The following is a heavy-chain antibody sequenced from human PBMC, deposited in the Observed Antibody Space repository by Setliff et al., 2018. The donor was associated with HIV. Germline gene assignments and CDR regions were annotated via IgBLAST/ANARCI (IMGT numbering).Heavy chain of an antibody. D-gene: IGHD2-21*01. J-gene: IGHJ4*02. CDR3: ARDHQTMLWLDY. Sequence: GASVKVSCKPSGDTFSTYVFTWVRQAPGQGLEWMGGVTPILHTTNYAQKFQGRVTITADISTRTVYMELSSLTSEDTAIYYCARDHQTMLWLDYWGQGTQVTVSS. V-gene: IGHV1-69*10. CDR1: GDTFSTYV. CDR2: VTPILHTT.